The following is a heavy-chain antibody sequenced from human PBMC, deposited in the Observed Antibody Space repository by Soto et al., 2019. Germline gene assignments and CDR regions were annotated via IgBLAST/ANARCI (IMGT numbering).Heavy chain of an antibody. Sequence: QVQLVQSGAEVKKPGSSVKVSCKASGGTFSSYTINWVRQAPGQGLEWMGGIIPIFDTANYAQKFQGRVTMTADESTLTSYMEVSSLRSEDTAVYYCARNGTLTGYSYGMDVWGQGTTVTVSS. CDR3: ARNGTLTGYSYGMDV. J-gene: IGHJ6*02. CDR2: IIPIFDTA. CDR1: GGTFSSYT. D-gene: IGHD1-1*01. V-gene: IGHV1-69*01.